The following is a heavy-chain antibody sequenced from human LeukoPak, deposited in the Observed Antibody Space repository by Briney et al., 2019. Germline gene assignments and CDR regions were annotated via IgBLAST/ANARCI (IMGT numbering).Heavy chain of an antibody. V-gene: IGHV3-74*01. J-gene: IGHJ4*02. CDR1: GFTFSSYW. D-gene: IGHD6-13*01. CDR3: AKGSSGSRPYYFDY. Sequence: GGSLRLSCAASGFTFSSYWMHWVRQAPGKGLVWVSRINSDGSSTSYADSVKGRFTISRDNSMNTLYLQMSSLRAEDTAVYFCAKGSSGSRPYYFDYWGQGVLVTVSS. CDR2: INSDGSST.